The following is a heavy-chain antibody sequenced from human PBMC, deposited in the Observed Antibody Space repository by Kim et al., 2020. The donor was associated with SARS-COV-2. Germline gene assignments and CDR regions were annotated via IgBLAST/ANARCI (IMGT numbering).Heavy chain of an antibody. CDR3: ARDQGLRFLEWFPDV. CDR1: GFTFSSYG. Sequence: GGSLRLSCAASGFTFSSYGMHWVRQAPGKGLEWVAVIWYDGSNKYYADSVKGRFTISRDNSKNTLYLQMNSLRAEDTAVYYCARDQGLRFLEWFPDVWGQGTTVTVSS. CDR2: IWYDGSNK. J-gene: IGHJ6*02. V-gene: IGHV3-33*01. D-gene: IGHD3-3*01.